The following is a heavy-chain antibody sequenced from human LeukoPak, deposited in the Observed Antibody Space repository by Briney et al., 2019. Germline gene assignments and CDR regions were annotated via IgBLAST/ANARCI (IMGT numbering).Heavy chain of an antibody. CDR1: GGSISSSSYY. D-gene: IGHD1-26*01. J-gene: IGHJ4*02. CDR2: IYYSGST. CDR3: ASPPPSEWELLDPRVYFDY. V-gene: IGHV4-39*01. Sequence: SETVSLTCTVSGGSISSSSYYWGWIRQPPGKGLEWIGSIYYSGSTYYNPSLKSRVTISVDTSKNQFSLKLSSVTAADTAVYYCASPPPSEWELLDPRVYFDYWGQGTLVTVSS.